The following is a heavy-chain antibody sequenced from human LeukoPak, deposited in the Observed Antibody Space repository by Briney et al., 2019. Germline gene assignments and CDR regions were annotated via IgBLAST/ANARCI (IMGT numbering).Heavy chain of an antibody. CDR2: INFDGSST. CDR1: GFTFNSYW. V-gene: IGHV3-74*01. CDR3: LRARPPHYYSDY. J-gene: IGHJ4*02. Sequence: PGGSLRLSCAASGFTFNSYWMHWVRQSPGKGLVWVSRINFDGSSTNYADSVKGRFSISRGNAKNTLYLQMNSLRAEDTAVYYCLRARPPHYYSDYWGQGTLVTVSS.